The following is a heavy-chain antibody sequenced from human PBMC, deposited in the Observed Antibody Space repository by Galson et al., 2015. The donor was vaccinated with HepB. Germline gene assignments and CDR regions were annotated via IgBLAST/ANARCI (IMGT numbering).Heavy chain of an antibody. J-gene: IGHJ3*02. Sequence: LRLSCAASGIPVPNAWMIWVRQAPGKGLEWIGRIKGKTDGVTTGYAAPVKGRFTISRDDSKNTLFLQMNSLKTEDAAVYYCTTEFYGGFDIWGQGTMVTVSS. CDR2: IKGKTDGVTT. CDR3: TTEFYGGFDI. D-gene: IGHD4/OR15-4a*01. CDR1: GIPVPNAW. V-gene: IGHV3-15*01.